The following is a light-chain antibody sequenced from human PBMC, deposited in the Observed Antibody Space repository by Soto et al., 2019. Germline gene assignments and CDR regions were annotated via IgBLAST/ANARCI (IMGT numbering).Light chain of an antibody. J-gene: IGKJ5*01. Sequence: ENVLTQSPARLSLSPGERATLSCRASQSVNSNLAWYQHKPGQAPRLLIYDASNRATGIPARFSGSGSGTDFTLTVSSVEPEDFAVYYCQHGSDWPPFTFGQGKRLEIK. CDR2: DAS. CDR1: QSVNSN. V-gene: IGKV3-11*01. CDR3: QHGSDWPPFT.